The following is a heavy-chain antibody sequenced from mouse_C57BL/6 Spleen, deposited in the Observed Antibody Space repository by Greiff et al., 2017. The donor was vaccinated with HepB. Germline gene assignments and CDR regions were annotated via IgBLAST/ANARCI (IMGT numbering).Heavy chain of an antibody. V-gene: IGHV1-59*01. D-gene: IGHD1-1*02. CDR3: ARKDYGPLYYAMVY. J-gene: IGHJ4*01. Sequence: QVQLKQPGAELVRPGTSVKLSCKASGYTFTSYWMHWVKQRPGQGLEWIGVIDPSDSYTNYNQKFKGKATLTVDTSSSTAYMQLSSLTSEDSAVYYCARKDYGPLYYAMVYWGQGTSVTVSS. CDR2: IDPSDSYT. CDR1: GYTFTSYW.